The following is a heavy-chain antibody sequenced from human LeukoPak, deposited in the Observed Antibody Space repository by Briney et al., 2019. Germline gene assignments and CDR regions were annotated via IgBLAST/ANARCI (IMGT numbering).Heavy chain of an antibody. Sequence: PSETLSLTCTVSGGSISSGSYYWRWIRQPAGKGLEWIGRIYSSGSTNYNPSLKSRVTISVHTSSNQFSLKLSSVTAADTAVYYCARGPYYYGGSAFDIWGQGTMVTVFS. J-gene: IGHJ3*02. CDR2: IYSSGST. V-gene: IGHV4-61*02. D-gene: IGHD3-10*01. CDR1: GGSISSGSYY. CDR3: ARGPYYYGGSAFDI.